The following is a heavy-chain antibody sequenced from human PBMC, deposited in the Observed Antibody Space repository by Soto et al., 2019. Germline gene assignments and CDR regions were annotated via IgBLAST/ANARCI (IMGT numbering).Heavy chain of an antibody. CDR2: ISDSGGST. CDR1: GFTFYSFA. CDR3: AKDATRTSGWYHFDY. D-gene: IGHD6-19*01. V-gene: IGHV3-23*01. Sequence: VGSLRLSCAASGFTFYSFALGWVRQAPGKGLEWVSVISDSGGSTYYADSVKGRFTISRDNSKNTLYLQMNSLRPEDTAVYYYAKDATRTSGWYHFDYWGQGSLVTVSS. J-gene: IGHJ4*02.